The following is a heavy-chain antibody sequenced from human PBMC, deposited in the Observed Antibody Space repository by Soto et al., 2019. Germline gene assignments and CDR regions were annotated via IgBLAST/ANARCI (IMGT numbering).Heavy chain of an antibody. D-gene: IGHD3-22*01. V-gene: IGHV3-23*01. CDR3: AKGLLMGTNLWFFGL. Sequence: PGGSLRLSCAASGFNFSNYAMSWVRQAPRKGLEWVSSITNNGRITYYADFVRGRFTISRGLPKNILSLQMNSLRAEDTAFYYCAKGLLMGTNLWFFGLWGRGTLVTVSS. CDR1: GFNFSNYA. J-gene: IGHJ2*01. CDR2: ITNNGRIT.